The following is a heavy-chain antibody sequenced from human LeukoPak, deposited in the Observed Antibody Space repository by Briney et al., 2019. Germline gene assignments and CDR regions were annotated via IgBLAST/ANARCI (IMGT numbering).Heavy chain of an antibody. J-gene: IGHJ5*02. CDR1: GYTFTSCG. V-gene: IGHV1-18*01. CDR3: ARDLTVVRGARYRPYNWFGH. CDR2: ISAYNGNT. D-gene: IGHD3-10*01. Sequence: GASVKVSCKASGYTFTSCGISWVRQAPGQGLEWMGWISAYNGNTNYAQKLQGRVTMTTDTSTSTAYMELRSLRSDDTAVYYCARDLTVVRGARYRPYNWFGHWGQGTLVTVSS.